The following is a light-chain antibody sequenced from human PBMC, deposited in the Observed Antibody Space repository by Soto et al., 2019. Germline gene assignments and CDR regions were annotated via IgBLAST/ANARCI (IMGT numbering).Light chain of an antibody. V-gene: IGKV1-6*01. CDR2: AAS. Sequence: IQMTQSPSSLSASVVDRVSITCRASQSVGYHLNWFQQKPGQAPKLLIYAASSLQSGAPSRFSGSGSGADFTLAISSLQPEDSATYYCLQDINYPWTFGQGTKVDIK. CDR1: QSVGYH. J-gene: IGKJ1*01. CDR3: LQDINYPWT.